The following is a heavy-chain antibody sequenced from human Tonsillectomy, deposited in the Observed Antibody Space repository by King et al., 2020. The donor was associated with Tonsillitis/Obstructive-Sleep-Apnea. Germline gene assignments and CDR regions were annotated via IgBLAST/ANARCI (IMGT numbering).Heavy chain of an antibody. D-gene: IGHD2-2*01. V-gene: IGHV3-20*04. J-gene: IGHJ4*02. CDR3: ARDSGDIVVVPAAFFDY. CDR2: INWNGGSP. Sequence: VQLVESGGGVVRPGGSLRLSCAASGFTFDDYGMSWVRQAPGKWLEWVSGINWNGGSPGFADSVKGRFTISRDNAKNSLYLQMNSLRAEDTALYYCARDSGDIVVVPAAFFDYWGQGTLVTVSS. CDR1: GFTFDDYG.